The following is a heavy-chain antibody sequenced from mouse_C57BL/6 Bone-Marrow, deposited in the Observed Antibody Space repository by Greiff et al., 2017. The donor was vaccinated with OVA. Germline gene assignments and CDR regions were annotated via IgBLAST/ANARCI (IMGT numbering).Heavy chain of an antibody. J-gene: IGHJ4*01. D-gene: IGHD4-1*01. CDR1: GFNIKDDY. Sequence: EVQGVESGAELVRPGASVKLSCTASGFNIKDDYMHWVKQRPEQGLEWIGWIDPENGDTEYASKFQGKATITADTSSNTAYLQLSSLTSEDTAVYYCTTPGGFCAMDYWGQGTSVTVSS. CDR2: IDPENGDT. V-gene: IGHV14-4*01. CDR3: TTPGGFCAMDY.